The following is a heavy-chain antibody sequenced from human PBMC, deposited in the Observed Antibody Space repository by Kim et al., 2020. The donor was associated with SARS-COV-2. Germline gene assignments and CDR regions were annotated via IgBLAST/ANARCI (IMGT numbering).Heavy chain of an antibody. CDR2: ISYDGSNK. V-gene: IGHV3-30*04. Sequence: GGSLRLSCAASGFTFSSYAMHWVRQAPGKGLEWVAVISYDGSNKYYADSVKGRFTISRDNSKNTLYLQMNSLRAEDTAVYYCARETWEEVITDYWGQGTLVTVSS. CDR3: ARETWEEVITDY. J-gene: IGHJ4*02. CDR1: GFTFSSYA. D-gene: IGHD3-22*01.